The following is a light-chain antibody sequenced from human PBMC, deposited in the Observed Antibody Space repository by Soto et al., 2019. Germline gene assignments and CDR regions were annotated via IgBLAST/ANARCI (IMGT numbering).Light chain of an antibody. J-gene: IGLJ2*01. V-gene: IGLV2-14*01. CDR2: DVS. CDR1: SSDVGAYNS. CDR3: SSYTSDSTLV. Sequence: QSALTQPASVSGSPGQSITISCTGTSSDVGAYNSVCWYQQHPGKAPKLMIYDVSNRPSGVSNRFSGSKSGKTASLTISGLQAEDEADYYCSSYTSDSTLVFGGGTKLTVL.